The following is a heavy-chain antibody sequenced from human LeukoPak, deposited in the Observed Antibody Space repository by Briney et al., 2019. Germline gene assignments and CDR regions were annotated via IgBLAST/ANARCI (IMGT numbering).Heavy chain of an antibody. CDR1: GFTFSSYG. D-gene: IGHD2-15*01. CDR2: ISYDGSNK. V-gene: IGHV3-30*18. J-gene: IGHJ5*02. CDR3: AKDVGLCSGGSCYSVVLSDNWFDP. Sequence: GGSLRLSCAASGFTFSSYGMHWVRQAPGKGLEWVAVISYDGSNKYYADSVKGRFTISRDNSKNTLCLQMNSLRAEDTAVYYCAKDVGLCSGGSCYSVVLSDNWFDPWGQGTLVTVSS.